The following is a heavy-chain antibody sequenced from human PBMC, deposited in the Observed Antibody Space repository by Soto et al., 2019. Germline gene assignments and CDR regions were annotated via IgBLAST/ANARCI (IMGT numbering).Heavy chain of an antibody. CDR2: ISGSGGST. V-gene: IGHV3-23*01. Sequence: GGSLRLSCAASGFTFSSYAMSWVRQAPGKGLEWVSAISGSGGSTYYAESVKGRFTISRDNSKNTLYRHMNSLRAEDTAVYYCAGAGKALVVPAAMPEWWFDPWGQGTLVTVSS. D-gene: IGHD2-2*01. CDR1: GFTFSSYA. CDR3: AGAGKALVVPAAMPEWWFDP. J-gene: IGHJ5*02.